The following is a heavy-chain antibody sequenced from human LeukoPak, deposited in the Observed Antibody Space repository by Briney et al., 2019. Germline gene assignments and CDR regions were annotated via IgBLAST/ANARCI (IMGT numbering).Heavy chain of an antibody. CDR1: GFTFSNAW. V-gene: IGHV3-15*01. CDR2: IKSKVNGETT. J-gene: IGHJ4*02. D-gene: IGHD2/OR15-2a*01. Sequence: GGSLRLSCAASGFTFSNAWMSWVRQAPGKGLEWVGRIKSKVNGETTDYAAPVKGRFTISRDNSKNTLYLQMNSLRAEDTAVYYCAKNSQPQNQVFGYWGQGTLVTVSS. CDR3: AKNSQPQNQVFGY.